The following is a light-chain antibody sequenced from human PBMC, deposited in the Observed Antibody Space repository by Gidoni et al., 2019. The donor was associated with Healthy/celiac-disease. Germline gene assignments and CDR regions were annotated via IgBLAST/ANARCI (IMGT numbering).Light chain of an antibody. CDR2: AAS. CDR1: QSISNY. V-gene: IGKV1-39*01. CDR3: QQSYSTPT. J-gene: IGKJ3*01. Sequence: IQMTQSPSSLSASVGDRVTITCRTSQSISNYLNWYQQKPGKAPKLLIYAASSLQSGVPSRVSGSGSGTDFTLTISSLQPEDFATYYCQQSYSTPTFXPXTKVDIK.